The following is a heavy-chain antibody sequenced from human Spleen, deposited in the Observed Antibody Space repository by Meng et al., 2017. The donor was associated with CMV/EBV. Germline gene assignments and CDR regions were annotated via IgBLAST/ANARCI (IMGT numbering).Heavy chain of an antibody. CDR1: GFTFSSYT. V-gene: IGHV3-23*01. CDR2: ISGSGGST. CDR3: AKSPDLYCSSTTCYTLSGTVYYYGLDV. D-gene: IGHD2-2*02. Sequence: GESLKISCATSGFTFSSYTMNWVRQAPGKGLEWVSLISGSGGSTYYADSVKGRFTVSRDNSKNTLFLQMNSLRAADTAIYYCAKSPDLYCSSTTCYTLSGTVYYYGLDVWGQGTTVTVSS. J-gene: IGHJ6*02.